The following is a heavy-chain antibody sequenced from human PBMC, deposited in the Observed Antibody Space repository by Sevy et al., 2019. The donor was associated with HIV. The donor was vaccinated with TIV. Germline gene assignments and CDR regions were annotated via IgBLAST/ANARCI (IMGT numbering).Heavy chain of an antibody. V-gene: IGHV1-69*13. D-gene: IGHD4-17*01. J-gene: IGHJ6*03. Sequence: ASVKVSCKASGGTFSSYAISWVRQAPGQGLEWMGGIIPIFGTANYAEKFQGRVTITADESTSTAYMELSSLRSEDTAVYYCAREYRESTVVTRDDLDYYYYMDVWGKGTTVTVS. CDR3: AREYRESTVVTRDDLDYYYYMDV. CDR1: GGTFSSYA. CDR2: IIPIFGTA.